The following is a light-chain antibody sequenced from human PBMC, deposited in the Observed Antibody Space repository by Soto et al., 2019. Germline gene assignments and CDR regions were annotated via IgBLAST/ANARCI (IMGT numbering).Light chain of an antibody. CDR3: QQRSNWPPLFT. V-gene: IGKV3-11*01. Sequence: EIVLTQSPATLSLSPGERATLSCRASQSVSSYLAWYQQKPGQAPRLLIYDASNWATGIPARFSGSGSGTDFPLTISSLEPEDFAVYYCQQRSNWPPLFTFGPGTKVDIK. CDR2: DAS. CDR1: QSVSSY. J-gene: IGKJ3*01.